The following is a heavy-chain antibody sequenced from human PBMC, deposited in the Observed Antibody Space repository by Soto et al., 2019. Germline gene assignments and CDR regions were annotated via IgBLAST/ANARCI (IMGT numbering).Heavy chain of an antibody. CDR3: ARDFIVGAPDYFDY. V-gene: IGHV3-30*04. J-gene: IGHJ4*02. D-gene: IGHD1-26*01. Sequence: PGGSLRLSCASSGFTFSDYPMHLVRQAPGKGLEWVAVISYDGRVKYYVDSVKGRFTISRDDSKNTLYLQMNSLRVDDTAVYYCARDFIVGAPDYFDYWGQGTLVTVSS. CDR1: GFTFSDYP. CDR2: ISYDGRVK.